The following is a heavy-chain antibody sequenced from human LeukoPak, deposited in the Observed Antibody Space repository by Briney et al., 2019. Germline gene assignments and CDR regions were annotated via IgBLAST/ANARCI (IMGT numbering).Heavy chain of an antibody. CDR3: AREHCSGGSCYYYYMDV. Sequence: GASVKVSCKASGYTFTGYYMHWVRQAPGQGLEWMGWINPNGGGTNYAQKFQGRVTMTRDTSISTAYMELSRLRSDDTAVYYCAREHCSGGSCYYYYMDVWGKGTTVTVSS. D-gene: IGHD2-15*01. CDR1: GYTFTGYY. J-gene: IGHJ6*03. CDR2: INPNGGGT. V-gene: IGHV1-2*02.